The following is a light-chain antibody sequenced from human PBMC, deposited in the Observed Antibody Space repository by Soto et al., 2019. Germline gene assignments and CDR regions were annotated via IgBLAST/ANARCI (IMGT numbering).Light chain of an antibody. Sequence: DIQMTQSPSTLSASVGDRVTITCRASQNIGSWLAWYQQKPGSAPKLLISDASSLESGVPSRFSGGGSGTDFALTISSLQPDDFATYYCQQYNSYSGTFGQGTKVDIK. J-gene: IGKJ1*01. CDR1: QNIGSW. CDR2: DAS. CDR3: QQYNSYSGT. V-gene: IGKV1-5*01.